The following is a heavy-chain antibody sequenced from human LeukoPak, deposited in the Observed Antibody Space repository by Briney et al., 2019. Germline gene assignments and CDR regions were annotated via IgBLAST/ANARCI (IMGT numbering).Heavy chain of an antibody. J-gene: IGHJ3*02. CDR2: IYPGDSDT. D-gene: IGHD6-13*01. CDR1: GYSFTSYW. Sequence: GESLKISCKGSGYSFTSYWIGWVRQMPGKGLGWMGIIYPGDSDTRYSPSFQGQVTISADKSISTAYLQWSSLKASDTAMYYCARSIAAAGTDDAFDIWGQGTMVTVSS. CDR3: ARSIAAAGTDDAFDI. V-gene: IGHV5-51*01.